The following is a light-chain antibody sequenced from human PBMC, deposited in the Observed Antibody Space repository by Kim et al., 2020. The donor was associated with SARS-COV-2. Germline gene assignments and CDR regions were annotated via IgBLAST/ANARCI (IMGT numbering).Light chain of an antibody. V-gene: IGLV4-69*01. CDR2: INNDGSH. Sequence: QLVLTQSPSASASLGASVKFTCTLSSGHSNYAIAWHQQQPEKGPRFLVKINNDGSHSKGDGIPDRFSGSSSGAERYLTISSLQSEDEADYYCQTWGTGIGVFGGGTQLTVL. CDR3: QTWGTGIGV. J-gene: IGLJ2*01. CDR1: SGHSNYA.